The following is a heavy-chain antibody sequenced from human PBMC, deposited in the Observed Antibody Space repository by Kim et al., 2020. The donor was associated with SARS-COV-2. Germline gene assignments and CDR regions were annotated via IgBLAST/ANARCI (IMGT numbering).Heavy chain of an antibody. D-gene: IGHD4-17*01. CDR3: ARGADYGGNYYFDY. CDR1: GFTFSSYD. J-gene: IGHJ4*02. Sequence: GGSLRLSCAASGFTFSSYDMHWVRQATGKGLEWVSAIGTAGATSYPGSVKGRFTISRENAKNSLYLQMNSLRAGDTAVYYCARGADYGGNYYFDYWGQGTLVTVSS. V-gene: IGHV3-13*01. CDR2: IGTAGAT.